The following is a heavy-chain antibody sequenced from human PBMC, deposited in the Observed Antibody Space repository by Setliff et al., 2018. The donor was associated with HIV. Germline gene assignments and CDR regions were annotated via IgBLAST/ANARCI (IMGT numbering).Heavy chain of an antibody. Sequence: PGGSLRLSCAASGFIFSSYGMHWVRQAPGKGLEWVAVIWYDGSNKYHADSVKGRFTISRDNSKNTLYLQMNSLRPEDTAVYYCARVRLYNNALDYWGQGTLVTVSS. V-gene: IGHV3-33*01. CDR3: ARVRLYNNALDY. CDR1: GFIFSSYG. J-gene: IGHJ4*02. CDR2: IWYDGSNK. D-gene: IGHD3-10*01.